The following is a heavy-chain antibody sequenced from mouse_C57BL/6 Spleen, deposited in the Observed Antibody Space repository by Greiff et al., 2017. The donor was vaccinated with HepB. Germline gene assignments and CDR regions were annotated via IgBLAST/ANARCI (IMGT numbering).Heavy chain of an antibody. V-gene: IGHV2-2*01. J-gene: IGHJ4*01. D-gene: IGHD1-1*01. CDR1: GFSLTSYG. CDR2: IWSGGST. CDR3: ARKRDYYGSSSYAMDY. Sequence: VQLQQSGPGLVQPSQSLSITCTVSGFSLTSYGVHWVRQSPGKGLEWLGVIWSGGSTDYNAAFISRLSISKDNSKSQVFFKMNSLQADDTAIYYCARKRDYYGSSSYAMDYWGQGTSVTVSS.